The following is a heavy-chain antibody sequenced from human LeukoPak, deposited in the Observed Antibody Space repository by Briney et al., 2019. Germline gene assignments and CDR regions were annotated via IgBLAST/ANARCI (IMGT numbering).Heavy chain of an antibody. J-gene: IGHJ4*02. CDR1: EFTFGDYA. CDR2: IRSKAYGGTT. Sequence: GGSLRLSCTASEFTFGDYAMSWFRQAPGKGLEWVGFIRSKAYGGTTEYAASVKGRFTISRDDSKSIAYLQMNSLKTEDTAVYYCTTGGGATLFDYWGQGTLVTVSS. D-gene: IGHD1-26*01. CDR3: TTGGGATLFDY. V-gene: IGHV3-49*03.